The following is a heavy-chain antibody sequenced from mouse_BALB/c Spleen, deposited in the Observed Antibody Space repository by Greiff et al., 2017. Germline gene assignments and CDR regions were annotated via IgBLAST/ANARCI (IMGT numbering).Heavy chain of an antibody. Sequence: EVMLVESGGGLVKPGGSLKLSCAASGFTFSSYAMSWVRQSPEKRLEWVAEISSGGSYTYYPDTVTGRVTISRDNAKNTLYLEMSSLRSEDTAMYYCARDRPYGNSYAMDYWGQGTSVTVSS. CDR1: GFTFSSYA. V-gene: IGHV5-9-4*01. J-gene: IGHJ4*01. CDR2: ISSGGSYT. CDR3: ARDRPYGNSYAMDY. D-gene: IGHD2-1*01.